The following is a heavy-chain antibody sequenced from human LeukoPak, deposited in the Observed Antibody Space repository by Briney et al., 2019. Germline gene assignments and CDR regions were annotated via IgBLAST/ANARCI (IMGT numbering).Heavy chain of an antibody. J-gene: IGHJ5*02. CDR2: IKQDGSEK. CDR1: GFTFSSYW. D-gene: IGHD3-10*01. CDR3: ARDDVLLWFGELLVRFDP. V-gene: IGHV3-7*01. Sequence: GGSLRLSCAASGFTFSSYWMSWVRQAPGKGLEWVANIKQDGSEKYYVDSVKGRFTISRDNAKNSLYLQMNSLRAEDTVVYYCARDDVLLWFGELLVRFDPWGQGTLVTVSS.